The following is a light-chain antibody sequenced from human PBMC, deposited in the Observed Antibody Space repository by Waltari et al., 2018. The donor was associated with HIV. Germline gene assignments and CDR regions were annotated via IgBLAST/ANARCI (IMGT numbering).Light chain of an antibody. Sequence: QPVLTQPPSASGTPRHGVTISCSGSNSNIGTNSVSWYQHLPGMAPKLLIYRNNRRPSGIPDRFSGSRSGTSASLAISGLRSEDEADYYCATWDDSLIWVFGGGTKLTVL. V-gene: IGLV1-47*01. CDR1: NSNIGTNS. J-gene: IGLJ3*02. CDR2: RNN. CDR3: ATWDDSLIWV.